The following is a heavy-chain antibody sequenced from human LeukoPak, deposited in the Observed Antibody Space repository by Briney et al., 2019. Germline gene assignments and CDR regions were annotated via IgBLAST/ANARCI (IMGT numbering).Heavy chain of an antibody. CDR1: GFTVSSNY. J-gene: IGHJ4*02. CDR2: IYSGGST. D-gene: IGHD3-10*01. V-gene: IGHV3-66*01. CDR3: AINLREVKSAPYDY. Sequence: GGSLRLSCAASGFTVSSNYMSWVRQAPGKGLEWVSVIYSGGSTYYADSVKGRFTISRDNSKNTLYLQMNSLRAEDTAVYYCAINLREVKSAPYDYWGQGTLVTVSS.